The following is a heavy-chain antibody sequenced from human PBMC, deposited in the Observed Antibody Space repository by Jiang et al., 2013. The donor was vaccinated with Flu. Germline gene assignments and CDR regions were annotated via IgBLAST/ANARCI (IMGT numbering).Heavy chain of an antibody. CDR2: IWYDGSNK. Sequence: QLLESGGGVVQPGRSLRLSCAASGFTFSSYGMHWVRQAPGKGLEWVAVIWYDGSNKYYADSVKGRFTISRDNSKNTLYLQMNSLRAEDTAVYYCASQMVRGVTDYWGQGTLVTVSS. CDR3: ASQMVRGVTDY. J-gene: IGHJ4*02. CDR1: GFTFSSYG. D-gene: IGHD3-10*01. V-gene: IGHV3-33*01.